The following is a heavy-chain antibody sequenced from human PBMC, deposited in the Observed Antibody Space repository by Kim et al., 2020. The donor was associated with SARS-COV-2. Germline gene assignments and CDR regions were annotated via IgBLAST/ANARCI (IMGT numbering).Heavy chain of an antibody. J-gene: IGHJ6*02. D-gene: IGHD3-3*01. Sequence: ASVKVSCKASGYTFTSYAMNWVRQAPGQGLEWMGWINTNTGNPTYAQGFTGRFVFSLDTSVSTAYLQISSLKAEDTAVYYCAANPITIFGVVYYYYYGMDVWGQGTTVTVSS. CDR1: GYTFTSYA. CDR3: AANPITIFGVVYYYYYGMDV. V-gene: IGHV7-4-1*02. CDR2: INTNTGNP.